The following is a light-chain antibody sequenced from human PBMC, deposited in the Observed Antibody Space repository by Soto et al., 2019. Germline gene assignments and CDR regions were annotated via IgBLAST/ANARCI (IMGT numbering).Light chain of an antibody. CDR2: RND. J-gene: IGLJ1*01. CDR1: ISDIGNNY. CDR3: AAWDDTVRSYV. V-gene: IGLV1-47*01. Sequence: QSVLTQPPSVSGTPGQRVTISCSGSISDIGNNYVYWFQQLPGTAPKVLSNRNDQRPSGVPDRFSGSKSGTSASLAISGLRSEDEAEYYCAAWDDTVRSYVFGTGTKLTVL.